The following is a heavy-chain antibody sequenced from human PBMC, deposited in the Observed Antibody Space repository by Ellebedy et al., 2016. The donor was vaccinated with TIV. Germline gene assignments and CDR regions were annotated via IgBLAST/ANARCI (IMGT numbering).Heavy chain of an antibody. J-gene: IGHJ4*02. CDR3: ARGFTPTYYDILTGYPLLDY. V-gene: IGHV1-46*04. CDR2: IDPTSGRA. D-gene: IGHD3-9*01. CDR1: GYTFTSYY. Sequence: ASVKVSCKASGYTFTSYYMHWVRQAPGQGLEWMGMIDPTSGRANYAQTLQGRVTMTADTSARTVYMELNSLRSEDTAVYYCARGFTPTYYDILTGYPLLDYWGQGTLLIVSS.